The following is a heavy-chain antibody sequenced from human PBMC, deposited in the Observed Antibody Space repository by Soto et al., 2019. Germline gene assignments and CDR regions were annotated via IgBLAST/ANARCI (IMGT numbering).Heavy chain of an antibody. D-gene: IGHD5-12*01. J-gene: IGHJ3*02. V-gene: IGHV3-48*02. Sequence: EVQLVESGGGLVQPGGSLRLSCAASGFTFSSYSMNWVRQAPGKGLEWVSYISSSSSTIYYADSVKGRFTISRDNAKNSLYLQMNSLKNEDTGGYYCARAGRDGYNYNAFDIWGQGTMVTVSS. CDR2: ISSSSSTI. CDR3: ARAGRDGYNYNAFDI. CDR1: GFTFSSYS.